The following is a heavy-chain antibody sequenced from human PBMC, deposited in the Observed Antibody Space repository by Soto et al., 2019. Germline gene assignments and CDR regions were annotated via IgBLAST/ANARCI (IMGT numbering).Heavy chain of an antibody. J-gene: IGHJ4*02. CDR1: GGSISSSNW. D-gene: IGHD1-26*01. CDR2: IYHSGST. V-gene: IGHV4-4*02. CDR3: ATLYSGNRLGN. Sequence: XATLSLPCAVSGGSISSSNWWSWVRQPPGKGLEWIGEIYHSGSTNYNPSLKSRVTISVDKSKNQFSLKLSSVTAADTAVYYCATLYSGNRLGNWGQRTLVTVSS.